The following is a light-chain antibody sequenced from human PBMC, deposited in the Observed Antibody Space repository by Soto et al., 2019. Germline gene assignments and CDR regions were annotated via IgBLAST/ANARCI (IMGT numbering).Light chain of an antibody. V-gene: IGKV3-20*01. Sequence: EIVLTQSPGTLSLSPGERATLSCRASQSVSSSYFAWYQKKPGQAPRLLIYGASSIAPGIPDRFSGSGAGTDFTLTISRLEPEDYAVYYYQQYGSSHNTFGGGTKVEIK. CDR2: GAS. CDR3: QQYGSSHNT. CDR1: QSVSSSY. J-gene: IGKJ4*01.